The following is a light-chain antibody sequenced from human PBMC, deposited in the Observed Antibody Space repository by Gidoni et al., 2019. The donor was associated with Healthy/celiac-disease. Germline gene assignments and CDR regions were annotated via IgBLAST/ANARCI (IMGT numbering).Light chain of an antibody. CDR1: SSNIGAGYD. CDR3: QSYDTTLGGV. CDR2: GST. J-gene: IGLJ3*02. Sequence: QSVLTQPPSVSGVPGQGVTIPCTGSSSNIGAGYDVPWYQPLPGTAPKLLIYGSTNRPSGVPDRCSGSKSGTSASLAITEVQAEDEADYYCQSYDTTLGGVFGGGTKLTVL. V-gene: IGLV1-40*01.